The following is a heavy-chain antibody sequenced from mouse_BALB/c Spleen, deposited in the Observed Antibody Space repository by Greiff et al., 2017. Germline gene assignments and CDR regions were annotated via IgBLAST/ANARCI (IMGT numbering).Heavy chain of an antibody. Sequence: VQLVESGAELMKPGASVKISCKATGYTFSSYWIEWVKQRPGHGLEWIGEILPGSGSTNYNEKFKGKATFTADTSSNTAYMQLSSLTSEDSAVYYCASQGAITTVVATNYWGQGTTLTVSS. D-gene: IGHD1-1*01. CDR1: GYTFSSYW. CDR2: ILPGSGST. V-gene: IGHV1-9*01. CDR3: ASQGAITTVVATNY. J-gene: IGHJ2*01.